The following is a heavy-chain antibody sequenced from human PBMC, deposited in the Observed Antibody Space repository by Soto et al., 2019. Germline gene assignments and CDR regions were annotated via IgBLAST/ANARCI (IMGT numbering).Heavy chain of an antibody. Sequence: SETLSLTCAVSGGSISSRNYYWGWIRQPPGKGLEWIGSIYYSGSTYYNPSLRSRVTMSVDTSKNQFSLKLTSVTAADTAVYYCARRDGTGWYYFDYWGQGTLVTVSS. D-gene: IGHD6-19*01. CDR2: IYYSGST. CDR1: GGSISSRNYY. J-gene: IGHJ4*02. V-gene: IGHV4-39*01. CDR3: ARRDGTGWYYFDY.